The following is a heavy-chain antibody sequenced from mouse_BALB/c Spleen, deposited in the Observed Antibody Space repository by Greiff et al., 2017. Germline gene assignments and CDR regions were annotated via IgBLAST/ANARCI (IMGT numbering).Heavy chain of an antibody. CDR1: GYTFTSYV. D-gene: IGHD2-3*01. Sequence: EVQLQESGPELVKPGASVKMSCKASGYTFTSYVMHWVKQKPGQGLEWIGYINPYNDGTKYNEKFKGKATLTSDKSSSTAYMELSSLTSEDSAVYYCARPLIYDGSGFAYWGQGTLVTVSA. CDR3: ARPLIYDGSGFAY. V-gene: IGHV1-14*01. CDR2: INPYNDGT. J-gene: IGHJ3*01.